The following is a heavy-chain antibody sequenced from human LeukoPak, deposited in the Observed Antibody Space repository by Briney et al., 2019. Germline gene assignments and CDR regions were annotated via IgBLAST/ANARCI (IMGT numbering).Heavy chain of an antibody. CDR1: GFTFSSYW. CDR3: ARGLLWFGEPPRPYFDY. V-gene: IGHV3-7*03. CDR2: IKQDGSEK. Sequence: RPGGSLRLSCAASGFTFSSYWMSWVRQAPGKGLEWVANIKQDGSEKYYVDSVKGRFTISRDNAKNSLYLQMNSLRAEDTAVYYCARGLLWFGEPPRPYFDYWGQGTLVTVSS. D-gene: IGHD3-10*01. J-gene: IGHJ4*02.